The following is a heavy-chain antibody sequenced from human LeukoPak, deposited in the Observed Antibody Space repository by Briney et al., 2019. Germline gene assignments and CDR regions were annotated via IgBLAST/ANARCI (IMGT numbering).Heavy chain of an antibody. CDR2: SRNKASSYTT. Sequence: QPGGSQRLSCAASGFKFSDHYIDWVRQAPGQGLEGVGRSRNKASSYTTEYAASVEGRFTISRDVSESPLYLQMNSLRTEDTAVYYCGSIAIYANNGMDVWGQGTTVTVSS. J-gene: IGHJ6*02. CDR3: GSIAIYANNGMDV. CDR1: GFKFSDHY. D-gene: IGHD2/OR15-2a*01. V-gene: IGHV3-72*01.